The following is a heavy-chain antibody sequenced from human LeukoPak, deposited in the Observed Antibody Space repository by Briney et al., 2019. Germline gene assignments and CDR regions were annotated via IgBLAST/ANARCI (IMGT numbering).Heavy chain of an antibody. CDR3: AKDGAWLRFDD. D-gene: IGHD5-12*01. V-gene: IGHV1-46*01. J-gene: IGHJ4*02. CDR2: INPSGTWT. CDR1: GHTFSRSY. Sequence: ASVKVSCKASGHTFSRSYMHWVRQAPGQGLEWMGVINPSGTWTSYAQKFRGRITMTRDMSTSTDYMELRSLGFEDTAVYYCAKDGAWLRFDDWGQGILVTVSS.